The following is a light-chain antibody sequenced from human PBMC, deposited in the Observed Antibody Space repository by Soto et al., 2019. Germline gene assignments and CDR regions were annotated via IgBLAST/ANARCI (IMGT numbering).Light chain of an antibody. CDR3: SAYTARSTLV. CDR2: EVR. V-gene: IGLV2-14*01. CDR1: MRNVGAYKL. J-gene: IGLJ3*02. Sequence: QSALTQPASVSGSAGQSITISCSGTMRNVGAYKLVSWYQQHPGTAPKLIIYEVRNRPSGISSRFSGSRSGNTASLTISGLQSEDEGDYYFSAYTARSTLVFGGGTKLTVL.